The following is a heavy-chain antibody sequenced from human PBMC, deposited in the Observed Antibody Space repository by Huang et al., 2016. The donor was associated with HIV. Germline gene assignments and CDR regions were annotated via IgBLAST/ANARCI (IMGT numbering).Heavy chain of an antibody. Sequence: QVQLVQSEAEVKKPGSSVKVSCKASGGTFSTFGRSWVRQASGRGLEWMAGSIPICNTTYSAQKVQGRVTLTADESTNTASMELNSLTFEDTAVYYCVRPSDAAMIRDYYYPMDVWGQGTTVTVS. CDR1: GGTFSTFG. CDR2: SIPICNTT. J-gene: IGHJ6*02. V-gene: IGHV1-69*01. D-gene: IGHD5-18*01. CDR3: VRPSDAAMIRDYYYPMDV.